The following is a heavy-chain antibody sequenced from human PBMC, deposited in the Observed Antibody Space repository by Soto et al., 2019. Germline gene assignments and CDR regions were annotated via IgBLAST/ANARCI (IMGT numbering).Heavy chain of an antibody. CDR3: ARFSGDGSGNNFDN. D-gene: IGHD3-10*01. Sequence: VQLVQSGADVKKPGASVKVSCKASGYTFTNFAIHWVRQAPGQSLEWMGRINAGDGNTRYPQNSQGRVTITRDTSASTAYMELSSLRSEDTAVYYCARFSGDGSGNNFDNWGQGTLVTVSS. CDR1: GYTFTNFA. J-gene: IGHJ4*02. CDR2: INAGDGNT. V-gene: IGHV1-3*01.